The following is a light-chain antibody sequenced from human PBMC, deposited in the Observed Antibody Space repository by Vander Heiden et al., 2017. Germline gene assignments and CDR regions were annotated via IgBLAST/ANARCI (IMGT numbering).Light chain of an antibody. V-gene: IGLV1-44*01. CDR2: SNN. J-gene: IGLJ2*01. CDR3: AAWDDSLNGVV. CDR1: SSNIGSNT. Sequence: QSVLTQPPSAPGPPGRRVTISCSGSSSNIGSNTVNWYQQLPGTAPKLLIYSNNQRPSGVPDRFSGSKSGTSASLAISGLQSEDEADYYCAAWDDSLNGVVFGGGTKLTVL.